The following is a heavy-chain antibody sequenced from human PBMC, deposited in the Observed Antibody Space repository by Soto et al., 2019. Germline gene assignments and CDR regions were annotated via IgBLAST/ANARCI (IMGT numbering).Heavy chain of an antibody. D-gene: IGHD2-2*01. Sequence: SGESLKISCKGSGYSFTSYWIGWVRQMPGKGLEWMGIIYPGDSDTRYSPSFQGQVTISADKSISTAYLQWSSLKASDTAMHYCARRTRPLYYYYYYMDVWGKGTTVTVSS. CDR3: ARRTRPLYYYYYYMDV. CDR1: GYSFTSYW. CDR2: IYPGDSDT. J-gene: IGHJ6*03. V-gene: IGHV5-51*01.